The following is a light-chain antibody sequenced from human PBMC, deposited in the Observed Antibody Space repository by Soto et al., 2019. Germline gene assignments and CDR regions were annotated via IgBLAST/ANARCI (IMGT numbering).Light chain of an antibody. J-gene: IGKJ3*01. CDR1: QTVSSSY. CDR3: QQYGSSPFT. V-gene: IGKV3-20*01. CDR2: GAS. Sequence: EIVLTQSPGTLSLSPGERATLSCRASQTVSSSYLAWYQHKPGQAPRLLIYGASSRATGIPDRFSGSGSGTDFTLTISRLEPGDFAVYYCQQYGSSPFTFGPGTKVDIK.